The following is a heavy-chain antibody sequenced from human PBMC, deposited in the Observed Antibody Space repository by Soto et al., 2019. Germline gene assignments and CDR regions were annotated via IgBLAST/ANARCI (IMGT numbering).Heavy chain of an antibody. CDR2: INPVSGAT. V-gene: IGHV1-2*02. CDR3: ATIPLYGAVIDWFDP. J-gene: IGHJ5*02. CDR1: GHTFTDFY. Sequence: QVQLVQSGAEVEKPGASVKVSCRASGHTFTDFYIHWVRQAPGQGLEWMGWINPVSGATNYAQTFQGRVTMTRDTAITTAFMELRRLTSNDTAVYYCATIPLYGAVIDWFDPWGQGTLVTISS. D-gene: IGHD3-3*01.